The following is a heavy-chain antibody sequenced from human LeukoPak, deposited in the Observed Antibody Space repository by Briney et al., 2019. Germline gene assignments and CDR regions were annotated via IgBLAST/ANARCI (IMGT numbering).Heavy chain of an antibody. CDR3: ADVLRGVFSFDP. CDR2: IIPIFGTT. Sequence: ASVKVSCKAFGVTFGSYAINWVRQAPGQGLEWMGGIIPIFGTTNYAQKFHGRVTITADESTSTAYMELSSLRSDDTAVYYCADVLRGVFSFDPWGQGTVVTVSS. CDR1: GVTFGSYA. V-gene: IGHV1-69*13. J-gene: IGHJ5*02. D-gene: IGHD3-10*01.